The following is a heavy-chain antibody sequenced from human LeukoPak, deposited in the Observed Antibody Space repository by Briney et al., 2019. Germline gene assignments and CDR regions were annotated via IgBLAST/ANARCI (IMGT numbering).Heavy chain of an antibody. D-gene: IGHD5-12*01. CDR1: GYTFTTYG. V-gene: IGHV7-4-1*02. J-gene: IGHJ6*03. CDR2: INANTGNP. CDR3: ARVGATIRSTRKAYYYYYMDV. Sequence: GASVKVSCKASGYTFTTYGMNRVRQAPGQGLEWMGWINANTGNPTYAQGFTGRFVFSLDTSVSTAYLQISSLKAEDTAVYYCARVGATIRSTRKAYYYYYMDVWGKGTTVTISS.